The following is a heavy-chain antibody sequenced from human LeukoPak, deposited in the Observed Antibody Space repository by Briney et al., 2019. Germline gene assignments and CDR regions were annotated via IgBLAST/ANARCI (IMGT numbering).Heavy chain of an antibody. Sequence: GGSLRLSCAASGFTFSSYGMHWVRQAPGKGLEWVAVISYDGSNKYYADSVKGRFTISRDNSKNTLYLQMNSLRAEDTAVYYCAKDLLYDSSGYYGPPFDYWGQGTLVTVSS. CDR2: ISYDGSNK. CDR1: GFTFSSYG. V-gene: IGHV3-30*18. D-gene: IGHD3-22*01. CDR3: AKDLLYDSSGYYGPPFDY. J-gene: IGHJ4*02.